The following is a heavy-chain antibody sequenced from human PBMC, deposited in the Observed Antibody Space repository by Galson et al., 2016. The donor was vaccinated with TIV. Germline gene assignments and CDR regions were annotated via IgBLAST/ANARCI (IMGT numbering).Heavy chain of an antibody. CDR2: IDPVDGQA. D-gene: IGHD1-26*01. CDR1: GYRFTDYS. Sequence: VKVSCKVSGYRFTDYSVHWVQQAPGKGLEWMGVIDPVDGQATYAADFQGRVTFSADNAKSSLYLQMNSLRPEDTAVYYCARDFLAVEVTTGHFDNWGQGTQVTVSS. V-gene: IGHV1-69-2*01. CDR3: ARDFLAVEVTTGHFDN. J-gene: IGHJ4*02.